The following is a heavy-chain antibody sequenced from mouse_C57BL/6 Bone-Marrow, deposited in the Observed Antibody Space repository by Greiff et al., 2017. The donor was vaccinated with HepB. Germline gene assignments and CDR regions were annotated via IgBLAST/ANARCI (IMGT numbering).Heavy chain of an antibody. CDR1: GYAFTNYL. Sequence: VQLQQSGAELVRPGTSVKVSCKASGYAFTNYLIEWVKQRPGQGLEWIGVINPGSGGTNYNEKFKGKATLTADKSSSTAYMQLSSLTSEYSAVYFCARRTTVVAPYWYFDVWGTGTTVTVSS. V-gene: IGHV1-54*01. CDR2: INPGSGGT. CDR3: ARRTTVVAPYWYFDV. J-gene: IGHJ1*03. D-gene: IGHD1-1*01.